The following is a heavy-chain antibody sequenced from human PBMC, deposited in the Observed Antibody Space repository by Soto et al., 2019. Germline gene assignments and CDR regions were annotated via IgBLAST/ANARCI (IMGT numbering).Heavy chain of an antibody. CDR3: ARVMSNHVDGYFDH. CDR2: IWYDGNNK. J-gene: IGHJ4*02. CDR1: GFTFSSYG. D-gene: IGHD2-21*01. V-gene: IGHV3-33*01. Sequence: QVQLVESGGSVVQSGRSLRLSCAASGFTFSSYGMHWVRQAPGKGLEWVAVIWYDGNNKYVTDSVKGRFIISRDNSKNTLYLQMNSLRDEDTAVYYCARVMSNHVDGYFDHWGQGTRVTVSS.